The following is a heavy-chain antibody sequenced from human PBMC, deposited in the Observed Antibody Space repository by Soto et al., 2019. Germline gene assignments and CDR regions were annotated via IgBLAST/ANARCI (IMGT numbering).Heavy chain of an antibody. J-gene: IGHJ6*02. D-gene: IGHD3-9*01. V-gene: IGHV4-31*03. CDR2: IYYSGST. Sequence: SETLSLTCTVSGGSISSGGYYWSWIRQHPGKGLEWIGYIYYSGSTYYNPSLKSRVTISVDTSKNQFSLKLSSVTAADTAVYYCARGGYDILTGYSRAYYYYGMDVWGQGTTVTVSS. CDR3: ARGGYDILTGYSRAYYYYGMDV. CDR1: GGSISSGGYY.